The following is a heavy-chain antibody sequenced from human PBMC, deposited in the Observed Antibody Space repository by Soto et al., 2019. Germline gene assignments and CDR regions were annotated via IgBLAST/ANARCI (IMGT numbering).Heavy chain of an antibody. J-gene: IGHJ4*02. CDR3: ARDWDIVVVVAATPIHY. Sequence: QVQLVESGGGVVQPGRSLRLSCAASGFTFSSYAMHWVRQAPGKGLEWGAVISYDGSNKYYADSVKGRFTISRDNSKNTLYLQMNSLRAEDTAVYYCARDWDIVVVVAATPIHYWGQGTLVTVSS. D-gene: IGHD2-15*01. V-gene: IGHV3-30-3*01. CDR1: GFTFSSYA. CDR2: ISYDGSNK.